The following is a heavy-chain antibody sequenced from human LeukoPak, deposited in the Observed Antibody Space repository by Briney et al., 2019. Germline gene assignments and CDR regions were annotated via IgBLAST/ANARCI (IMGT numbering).Heavy chain of an antibody. CDR3: ARDLDSLDAFDI. J-gene: IGHJ3*02. Sequence: ASVKVSCKASGGTFSSYTISWVRQAPGQGLEWMEGIIPIFDTANYAQKFQGRVTITADESTSTAYMELSSLRSEDTAVYYCARDLDSLDAFDIWGQGTMVTVSS. CDR1: GGTFSSYT. D-gene: IGHD3-9*01. V-gene: IGHV1-69*13. CDR2: IIPIFDTA.